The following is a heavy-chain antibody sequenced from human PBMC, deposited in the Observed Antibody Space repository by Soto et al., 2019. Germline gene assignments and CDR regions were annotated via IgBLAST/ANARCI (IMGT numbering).Heavy chain of an antibody. D-gene: IGHD3-22*01. Sequence: GGSLRLACAGSGLKFSSYAMSWVRKAPGKGLEWVSAISGSGGSTYYADSVKGRFTISRDNSKNTLYLQMNSLRAEDTAVYYCAKVHDSSVSFDYWGQGNLVTVSS. J-gene: IGHJ4*02. V-gene: IGHV3-23*01. CDR2: ISGSGGST. CDR1: GLKFSSYA. CDR3: AKVHDSSVSFDY.